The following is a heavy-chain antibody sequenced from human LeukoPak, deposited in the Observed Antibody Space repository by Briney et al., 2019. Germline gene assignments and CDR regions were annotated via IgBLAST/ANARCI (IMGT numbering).Heavy chain of an antibody. CDR1: GRSISSGTNY. CDR3: ARHGDSGYDYFDY. V-gene: IGHV4-39*01. D-gene: IGHD5-12*01. Sequence: TESLSLTCTVSGRSISSGTNYWGWVRQPPGKGLEWIGSMYYSGSIYYNPSLKSRVSVSGDTSKNQFSLGLSSVTAADTAVYYCARHGDSGYDYFDYWGQGILVTVSS. J-gene: IGHJ4*02. CDR2: MYYSGSI.